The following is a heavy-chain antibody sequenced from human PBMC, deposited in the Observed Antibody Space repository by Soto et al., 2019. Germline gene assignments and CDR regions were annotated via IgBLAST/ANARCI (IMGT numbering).Heavy chain of an antibody. V-gene: IGHV3-23*01. Sequence: EVPLLESGGGLVQPGGSLRLSCAASGIIFSRNVMSWVRQAPGKGLEWVSAISGSGGTSYYADSVKGRFTISRDNSKNTLYLQMNSLRVEDTALYYCAIAPNYWGQGSLVTVSS. CDR1: GIIFSRNV. CDR3: AIAPNY. CDR2: ISGSGGTS. J-gene: IGHJ4*02.